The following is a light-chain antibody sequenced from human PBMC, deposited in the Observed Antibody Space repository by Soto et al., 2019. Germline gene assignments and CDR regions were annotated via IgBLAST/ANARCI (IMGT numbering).Light chain of an antibody. CDR3: RSYSSSSTYV. J-gene: IGLJ1*01. Sequence: QSVLTQPASVSGSPGQSITISCTGTSSDVGGYNSVSWYQQHPGKAPKLVIYDVGNRPSGVSDRFSGSKSGNTASLTISGLQAEDEAEYYCRSYSSSSTYVFGAGTKVNVL. V-gene: IGLV2-14*01. CDR1: SSDVGGYNS. CDR2: DVG.